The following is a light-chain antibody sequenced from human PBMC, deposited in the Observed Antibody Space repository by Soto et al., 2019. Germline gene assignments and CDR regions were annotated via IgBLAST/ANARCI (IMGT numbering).Light chain of an antibody. J-gene: IGKJ2*01. CDR1: QDIQGY. V-gene: IGKV1-33*01. CDR2: DAS. CDR3: QQSKYLPVA. Sequence: EMTQSPSSLSASVGDRVTITCQASQDIQGYVNWYQQKPGKAPKVLIYDASNLETGVPSRFSGGGSGAHYTITIATLHAKDVTTYFCQQSKYLPVAFGQGTKLEIK.